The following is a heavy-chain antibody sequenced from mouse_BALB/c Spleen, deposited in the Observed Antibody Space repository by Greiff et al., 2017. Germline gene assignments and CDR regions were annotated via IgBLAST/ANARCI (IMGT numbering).Heavy chain of an antibody. CDR2: ISYSGST. V-gene: IGHV3-2*02. Sequence: EVKLVESGPGLVKPSQSLSLTCTVTGYSITSDYAWNWIRQFPGNKLEWMGYISYSGSTSYNPSLKSRISITRDTSKNQFFLQLNSVTTEDTATYYCASRLAWFAYWGQGTLVTVSA. CDR3: ASRLAWFAY. CDR1: GYSITSDYA. J-gene: IGHJ3*01.